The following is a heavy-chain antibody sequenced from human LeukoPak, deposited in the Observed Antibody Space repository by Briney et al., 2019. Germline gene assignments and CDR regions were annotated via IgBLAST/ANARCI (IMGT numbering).Heavy chain of an antibody. CDR2: ISGSGGST. CDR1: GFTFSSYG. D-gene: IGHD6-19*01. Sequence: GGSLRLSCAASGFTFSSYGMRWVRQAPGKGLEWVSAISGSGGSTYYADSAKGRFTISRDNAKNSLYLQMNSLRAEDTAVYYCARSPTGSGWYYFDYWGQGTLVTVSS. V-gene: IGHV3-23*01. CDR3: ARSPTGSGWYYFDY. J-gene: IGHJ4*02.